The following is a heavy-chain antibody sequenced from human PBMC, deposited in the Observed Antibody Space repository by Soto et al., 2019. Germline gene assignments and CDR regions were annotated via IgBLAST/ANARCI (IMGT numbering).Heavy chain of an antibody. D-gene: IGHD3-10*01. J-gene: IGHJ4*02. CDR1: GYTFTSYC. CDR3: ARALTIGELLRPFPFLEY. V-gene: IGHV1-18*01. Sequence: ASVKVSCRASGYTFTSYCISWVRQAPGQWREWMGWISAYNGNTNYAQKLQGRVAMTTDTSTSTAYMELRSLRSDDTAVYYCARALTIGELLRPFPFLEYWGQGTLVNVSS. CDR2: ISAYNGNT.